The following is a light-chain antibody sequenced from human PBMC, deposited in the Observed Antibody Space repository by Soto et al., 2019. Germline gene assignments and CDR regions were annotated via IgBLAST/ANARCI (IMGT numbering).Light chain of an antibody. CDR1: SSEVGGYNY. V-gene: IGLV2-14*01. CDR2: DVS. Sequence: QSALTQPASVSGSPGQSITISCTGTSSEVGGYNYVSWYQQHPGKAPKLMIYDVSNRPSGVSNLFSGSKSGNTASLTISGLQAEDEADYYCSSYTSSSLYVFGTGTKVTVL. J-gene: IGLJ1*01. CDR3: SSYTSSSLYV.